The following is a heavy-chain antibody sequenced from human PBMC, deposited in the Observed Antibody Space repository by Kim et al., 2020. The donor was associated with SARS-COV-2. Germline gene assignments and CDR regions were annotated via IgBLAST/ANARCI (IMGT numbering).Heavy chain of an antibody. V-gene: IGHV4-31*02. D-gene: IGHD1-1*01. CDR2: GST. Sequence: GSTSSIPSLQSRVTISVDTSKNPFSLKLSSVTAADTAVYYCARELEGWFDPWGQGTLVTVSS. CDR3: ARELEGWFDP. J-gene: IGHJ5*02.